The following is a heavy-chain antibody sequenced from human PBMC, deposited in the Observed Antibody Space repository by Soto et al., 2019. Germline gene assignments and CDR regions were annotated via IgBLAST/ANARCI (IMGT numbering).Heavy chain of an antibody. CDR3: GRDFGSGHADV. CDR2: IDPSDSYT. J-gene: IGHJ6*01. D-gene: IGHD1-26*01. CDR1: DEIFKKYR. V-gene: IGHV5-10-1*01. Sequence: PGESLKISCQTSDEIFKKYRITWVRQMPGRGLEWVGRIDPSDSYTTYNPSLKGHVILSVDKSVNTAYVQWSSLRASDTATYFCGRDFGSGHADVWGQGTRVTVSS.